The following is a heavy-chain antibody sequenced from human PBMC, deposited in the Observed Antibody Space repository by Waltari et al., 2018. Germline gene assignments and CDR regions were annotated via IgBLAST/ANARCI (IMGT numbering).Heavy chain of an antibody. CDR2: INRNSGGT. D-gene: IGHD1-26*01. CDR3: AREWELLSPSGFDP. V-gene: IGHV1-2*02. J-gene: IGHJ5*02. Sequence: QVQLVQSGAEVKKPGASVKVSCKASGYTFTGYYMHWVRQAPGQGLEWMGWINRNSGGTNYAQKFQGRVTMTRDTSISTAYMELSRLRSDDTAVYYCAREWELLSPSGFDPWGQGTLVTVSS. CDR1: GYTFTGYY.